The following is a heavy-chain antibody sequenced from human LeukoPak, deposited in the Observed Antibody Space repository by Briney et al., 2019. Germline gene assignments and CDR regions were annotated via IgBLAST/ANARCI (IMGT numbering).Heavy chain of an antibody. J-gene: IGHJ4*02. D-gene: IGHD3-10*01. CDR3: ARDDDGSGSFGY. Sequence: GASVKVSCKASGGTFSSYAISWVRQAPGLGLEWMGRIIPILGIANYAQKFQGRVTITADKSTSTAYMELSSLRSEDTAVYYCARDDDGSGSFGYWGQGTLVTVSS. CDR1: GGTFSSYA. V-gene: IGHV1-69*04. CDR2: IIPILGIA.